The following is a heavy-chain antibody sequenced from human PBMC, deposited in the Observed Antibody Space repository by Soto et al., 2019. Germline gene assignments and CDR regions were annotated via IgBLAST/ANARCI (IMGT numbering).Heavy chain of an antibody. Sequence: QPVGSLRLACAASGFTFSSYAMSWVRQAPGKGLEWVSGIDGSGRNTYYADSVKGRFTISRDNSKNTLSVQMNGLRVEDTALYYCAKDGGSVCSGGTCYFQAPDYWGQGTLVTVSS. CDR1: GFTFSSYA. J-gene: IGHJ4*02. V-gene: IGHV3-23*01. D-gene: IGHD2-15*01. CDR3: AKDGGSVCSGGTCYFQAPDY. CDR2: IDGSGRNT.